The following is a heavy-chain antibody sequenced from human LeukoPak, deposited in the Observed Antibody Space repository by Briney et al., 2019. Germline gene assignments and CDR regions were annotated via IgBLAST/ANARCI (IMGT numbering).Heavy chain of an antibody. D-gene: IGHD4-17*01. CDR3: AKSTTVTTTLIDY. J-gene: IGHJ4*02. CDR2: ITGSGGTT. V-gene: IGHV3-23*01. Sequence: PGGSLRLSCTASGFTFSSYAMSWVRQAPGKGLEWASSITGSGGTTCYPDSVRGRFTISRDNSKNTLYLQMNSLRAEDTAVYYCAKSTTVTTTLIDYWGQGTLVTVSS. CDR1: GFTFSSYA.